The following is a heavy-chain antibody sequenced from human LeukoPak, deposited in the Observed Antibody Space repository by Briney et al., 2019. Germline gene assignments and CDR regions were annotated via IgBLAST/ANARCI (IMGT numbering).Heavy chain of an antibody. Sequence: PSETLSLTCTVSGGSISSHYWSWIRQPPGKGLEWIGYIYYSGSTNYNPSLKSRVTISADTSKNQFPLKLSSVTAADTAVYYCARVVKGIAAAGTWKEYYYYYMDVWGKGTTVTVSS. CDR1: GGSISSHY. CDR2: IYYSGST. D-gene: IGHD6-13*01. J-gene: IGHJ6*03. CDR3: ARVVKGIAAAGTWKEYYYYYMDV. V-gene: IGHV4-59*11.